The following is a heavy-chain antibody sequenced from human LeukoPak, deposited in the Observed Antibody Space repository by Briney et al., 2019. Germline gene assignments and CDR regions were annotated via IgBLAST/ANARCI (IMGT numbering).Heavy chain of an antibody. CDR1: GFTFSSYA. J-gene: IGHJ6*03. CDR2: ISSNGGST. V-gene: IGHV3-64*01. D-gene: IGHD3-10*01. CDR3: ARSGKLHRYYYYMDG. Sequence: GGSLRLSCAASGFTFSSYAMRWVRQAPGKGLEYVSAISSNGGSTYYANSVKGRFTISRDNSKNTLYLQMGGLRAEDMAVYYCARSGKLHRYYYYMDGWGKGTTVTVSS.